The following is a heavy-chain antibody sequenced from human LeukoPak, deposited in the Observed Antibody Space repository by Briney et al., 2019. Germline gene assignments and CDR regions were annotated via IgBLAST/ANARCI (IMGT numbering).Heavy chain of an antibody. J-gene: IGHJ4*02. D-gene: IGHD3-10*01. CDR3: ARQRVREFSY. Sequence: SETLSLTCTVSAGSISSSSYSWGWIRQPPGKGLEWIGEINHSGSTNYNPSLKSRVTISVDTSKNQFSLKLSSVTAADTAVYYCARQRVREFSYWGQGTLVTVSS. V-gene: IGHV4-39*01. CDR2: INHSGST. CDR1: AGSISSSSYS.